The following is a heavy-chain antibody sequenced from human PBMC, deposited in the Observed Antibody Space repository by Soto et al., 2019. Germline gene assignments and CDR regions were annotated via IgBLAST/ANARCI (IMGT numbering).Heavy chain of an antibody. CDR1: GFTFSSYG. V-gene: IGHV3-30*18. Sequence: GGSLRLSCAASGFTFSSYGMHWVRQAPGKGLEWVAVISYDGSNKYYADSVKGRFTISRDNSKNTLYLQMNSLRAEDTAVYYCAKDRLTAARRDYYYYMDVWGKGTTVTVSS. CDR2: ISYDGSNK. D-gene: IGHD6-6*01. J-gene: IGHJ6*03. CDR3: AKDRLTAARRDYYYYMDV.